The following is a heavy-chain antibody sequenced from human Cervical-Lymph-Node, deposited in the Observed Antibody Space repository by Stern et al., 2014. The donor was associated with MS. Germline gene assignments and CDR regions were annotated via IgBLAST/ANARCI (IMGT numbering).Heavy chain of an antibody. CDR2: IYPGDSDT. CDR3: ARDYGDYAFDY. V-gene: IGHV5-51*01. CDR1: GYSFTANW. J-gene: IGHJ4*02. Sequence: EVQLVESGAEVKKPGESLKISCKGSGYSFTANWIAWVRQMPGKGLEWMGIIYPGDSDTRYSPYFQGQVTISADKSTSTAYLQWSSLKASDTAMYYCARDYGDYAFDYWGQGTLVTVSS. D-gene: IGHD4-17*01.